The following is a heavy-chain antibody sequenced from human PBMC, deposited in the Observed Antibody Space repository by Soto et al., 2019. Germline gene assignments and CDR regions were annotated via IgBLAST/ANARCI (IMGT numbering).Heavy chain of an antibody. CDR1: GGSISSGGYY. D-gene: IGHD3-10*01. CDR2: IYYSGST. CDR3: ARGGITMVRGAHHILNNGFDP. J-gene: IGHJ5*02. Sequence: QVQLQESGPGLVKPSQTLSLTCTVSGGSISSGGYYWSWIRQHPGKGLEWIGYIYYSGSTYYNPSLKSRVTISVDTSKNQFSLKLSSVTAADTAVYYCARGGITMVRGAHHILNNGFDPWGQGTLVTVSS. V-gene: IGHV4-31*03.